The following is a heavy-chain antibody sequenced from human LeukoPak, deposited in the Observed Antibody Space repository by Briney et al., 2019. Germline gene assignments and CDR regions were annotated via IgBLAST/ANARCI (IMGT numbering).Heavy chain of an antibody. D-gene: IGHD3-22*01. Sequence: SVKVSCKVSGYTLTELSMHWVRQAPGQGLEWMGGIIPIFGTVNYAQKFQGRVTITTDESTSTAYMELSSLRSEDTAVYYCASLTRVDSSGYLDYWGQGTLVAVSS. CDR1: GYTLTELS. CDR3: ASLTRVDSSGYLDY. J-gene: IGHJ4*02. CDR2: IIPIFGTV. V-gene: IGHV1-69*05.